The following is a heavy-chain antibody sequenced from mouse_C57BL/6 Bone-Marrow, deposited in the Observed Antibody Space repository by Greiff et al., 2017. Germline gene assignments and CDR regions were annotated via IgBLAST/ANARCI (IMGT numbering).Heavy chain of an antibody. CDR1: GFTFSDYG. Sequence: EVMLVESGGGLVQPGGSLKLSCAASGFTFSDYGMAWVRQAPRKGPEWVAFISNLAYSIYYADTVTGRFTISRENAKNTLYLEMSSLRSEDTAMYYGARRAPFITTMDYWGQGTSVTVSS. V-gene: IGHV5-15*01. CDR2: ISNLAYSI. CDR3: ARRAPFITTMDY. D-gene: IGHD1-1*01. J-gene: IGHJ4*01.